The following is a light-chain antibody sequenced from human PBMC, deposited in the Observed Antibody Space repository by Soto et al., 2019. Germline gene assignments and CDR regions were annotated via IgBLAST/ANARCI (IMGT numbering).Light chain of an antibody. V-gene: IGKV3-20*01. CDR3: QQYGSSPPYT. Sequence: EIVLTQSPGTLSLSPGERATLSCRASQSVSSSYLAWYQQKHGQAPRLLLYCASSRATGIPDRFSGSGSGTECPRPISRLEPEDFAVYYCQQYGSSPPYTFGQGTKLEIK. CDR2: CAS. CDR1: QSVSSSY. J-gene: IGKJ2*01.